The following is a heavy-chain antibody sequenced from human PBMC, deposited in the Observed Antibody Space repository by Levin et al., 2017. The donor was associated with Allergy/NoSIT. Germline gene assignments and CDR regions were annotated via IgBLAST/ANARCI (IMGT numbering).Heavy chain of an antibody. J-gene: IGHJ4*02. Sequence: GGSLRLSCAASGFNVSNYYMTWVRQSPGKGLEWVSVIYSATTAYYADSVKGRFTISRDNSENTLYLQMNSLRPEDTAVYYCSRDGGFGELSFEYWGQGTLVTVSS. CDR2: IYSATTA. CDR1: GFNVSNYY. D-gene: IGHD3-10*01. V-gene: IGHV3-66*02. CDR3: SRDGGFGELSFEY.